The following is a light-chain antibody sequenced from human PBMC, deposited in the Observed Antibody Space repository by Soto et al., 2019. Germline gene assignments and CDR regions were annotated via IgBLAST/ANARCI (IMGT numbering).Light chain of an antibody. V-gene: IGKV3-11*01. Sequence: EIVLTQSPATLSLSPGERATLSCRASQSVSSYLAWYQQKPGQAPRLLIYDASNRATGIPARFSGSGSGTDFTLTISSLRPEDFAVYYCQQRSNWPPRIKFGQGKRLESK. J-gene: IGKJ5*01. CDR3: QQRSNWPPRIK. CDR1: QSVSSY. CDR2: DAS.